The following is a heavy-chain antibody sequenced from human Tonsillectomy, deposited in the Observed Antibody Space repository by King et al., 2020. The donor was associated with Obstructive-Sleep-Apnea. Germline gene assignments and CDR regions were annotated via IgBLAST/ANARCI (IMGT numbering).Heavy chain of an antibody. CDR3: ARVFDADDAFDV. CDR1: GGSISSGGYY. D-gene: IGHD1-1*01. Sequence: QLQLQESGPGLVKPSETLSLTCIVSGGSISSGGYYWSWIRQHPGKGLEWIGYIYFTGSSYYNPSLKSRVTISVDASKNQFSLTLNSVAAADTAVYYCARVFDADDAFDVWGQGTTVTVSS. V-gene: IGHV4-31*03. CDR2: IYFTGSS. J-gene: IGHJ3*01.